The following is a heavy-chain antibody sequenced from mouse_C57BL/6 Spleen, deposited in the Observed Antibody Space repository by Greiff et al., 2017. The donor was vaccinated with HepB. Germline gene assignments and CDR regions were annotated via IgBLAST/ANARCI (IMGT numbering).Heavy chain of an antibody. V-gene: IGHV1-5*01. J-gene: IGHJ1*03. CDR2: IYPGNSDT. CDR1: GYTFTSYW. Sequence: VQLKQSGTVLARPGASVKMSCKTSGYTFTSYWMHWVKQRPGQGLEWIGAIYPGNSDTSYNQKFKGKAKLTAVTPASTAYMELSSLTNEDSAVYYCTRDTTVVATPYFDVWGTGTTVTVSS. CDR3: TRDTTVVATPYFDV. D-gene: IGHD1-1*01.